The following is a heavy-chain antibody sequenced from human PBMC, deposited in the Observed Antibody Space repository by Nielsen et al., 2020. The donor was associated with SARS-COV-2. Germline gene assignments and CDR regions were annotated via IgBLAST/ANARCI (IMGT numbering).Heavy chain of an antibody. V-gene: IGHV5-51*01. CDR2: IYPGDSGT. Sequence: VRQAPGKGLEWMGIIYPGDSGTRYSPSFQGQVTISADKSISTAYLQWSSLKASDTAMYYCARSSRIADFDYWGQGTLVTVSS. J-gene: IGHJ4*02. CDR3: ARSSRIADFDY. D-gene: IGHD6-13*01.